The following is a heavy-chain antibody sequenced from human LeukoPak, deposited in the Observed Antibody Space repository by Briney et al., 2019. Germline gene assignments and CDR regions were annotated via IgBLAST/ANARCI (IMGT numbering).Heavy chain of an antibody. V-gene: IGHV4-59*08. CDR2: IYYSGST. Sequence: SETLSLTCTVSGGSISSYYWSWIRQPPGKGLEWIGYIYYSGSTNYNPSLKSRVTISVDTSKNQFSLKLSSVTAADTAVYYYARASITMVRGVPGWFDPWGQGTLVTVSS. D-gene: IGHD3-10*01. J-gene: IGHJ5*02. CDR1: GGSISSYY. CDR3: ARASITMVRGVPGWFDP.